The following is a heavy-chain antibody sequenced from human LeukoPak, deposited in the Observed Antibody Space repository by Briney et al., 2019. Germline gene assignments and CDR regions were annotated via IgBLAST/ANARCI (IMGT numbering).Heavy chain of an antibody. CDR3: AKGTVVPAAARPSAFDI. Sequence: GGSLRLSCAASGFTFSSYAMSWVRQAPGKGLECVSAISGSGGSTYYADSVKGRFTISRDNSKNTLYLQMNSLRAEDTAVYYCAKGTVVPAAARPSAFDIWGKGTMVTVSS. V-gene: IGHV3-23*01. CDR1: GFTFSSYA. CDR2: ISGSGGST. J-gene: IGHJ3*02. D-gene: IGHD2-2*01.